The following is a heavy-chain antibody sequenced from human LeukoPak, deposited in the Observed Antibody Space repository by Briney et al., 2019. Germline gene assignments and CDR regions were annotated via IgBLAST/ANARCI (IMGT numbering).Heavy chain of an antibody. CDR1: GGSFSGYY. D-gene: IGHD3-3*02. CDR3: AGGLAKDY. Sequence: PSETLSLTCAVYGGSFSGYYWSWIRQPPGKGLEWIGEINHSGSTNYNPSLKSRVTISVDTSKNQFSLKLSSVTAADTAVYYCAGGLAKDYWGQGTLVTVSS. V-gene: IGHV4-34*01. CDR2: INHSGST. J-gene: IGHJ4*02.